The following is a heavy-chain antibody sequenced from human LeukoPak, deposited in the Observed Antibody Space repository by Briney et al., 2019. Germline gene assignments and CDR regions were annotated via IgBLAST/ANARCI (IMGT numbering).Heavy chain of an antibody. CDR3: ASLIGPWYIDS. Sequence: SETLSLTCTVSGGSVSSATYYWSWIRQPPGKGLEYIGYFHYSGSTSYNPSLKSRVTISLDTSNNQFSLRLSSVTAADTAVYYCASLIGPWYIDSWGQGTLVTVSS. J-gene: IGHJ5*01. V-gene: IGHV4-61*01. CDR1: GGSVSSATYY. CDR2: FHYSGST. D-gene: IGHD4/OR15-4a*01.